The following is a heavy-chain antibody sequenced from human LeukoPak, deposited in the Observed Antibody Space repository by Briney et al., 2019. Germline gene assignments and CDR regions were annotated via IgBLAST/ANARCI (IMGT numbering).Heavy chain of an antibody. J-gene: IGHJ4*02. CDR3: AKGHFASSSFFDV. D-gene: IGHD6-6*01. CDR1: KFNFA. Sequence: GGSLRLSCAASKFNFAMSWVRQTAGKRLEWVSAISGSGDSTFYADSVKGRFTISRDNSKNTLYLQMNSLRVEDTATYYCAKGHFASSSFFDVWGQGTLVTVSS. CDR2: ISGSGDST. V-gene: IGHV3-23*01.